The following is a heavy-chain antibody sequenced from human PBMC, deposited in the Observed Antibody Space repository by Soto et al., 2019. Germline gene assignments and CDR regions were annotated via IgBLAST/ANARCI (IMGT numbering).Heavy chain of an antibody. J-gene: IGHJ4*02. V-gene: IGHV1-69*02. CDR1: GGPYSSYS. CDR2: IIPIFDIT. Sequence: QVQRVQSGTEVKKPGSSVTVSCTASGGPYSSYSISWVRQAPGQGLEWMGRIIPIFDITNFAQRFQGRVTITADKSTSTVYLHLIILRSADTPVYSCARSLLVDRYDSDALDSWGQGTLVTVSS. CDR3: ARSLLVDRYDSDALDS. D-gene: IGHD2-21*02.